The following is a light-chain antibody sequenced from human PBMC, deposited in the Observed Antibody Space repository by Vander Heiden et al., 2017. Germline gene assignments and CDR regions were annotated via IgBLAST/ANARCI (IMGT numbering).Light chain of an antibody. V-gene: IGKV3-20*01. CDR2: ATS. CDR1: QSVSSSY. J-gene: IGKJ1*01. Sequence: IVLTQSPGTLSLSPRERATLSCRASQSVSSSYLAWYQQRPGQAPRLLIYATSSRSTGIPDRFSGSGSGTDFTLTISRLEPEDFAVYYCQHYGTSSWTFGQGTKVDIK. CDR3: QHYGTSSWT.